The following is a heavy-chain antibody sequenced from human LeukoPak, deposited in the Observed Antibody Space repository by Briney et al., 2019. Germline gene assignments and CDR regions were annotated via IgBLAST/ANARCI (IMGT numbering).Heavy chain of an antibody. CDR3: ARPIAAAGSDAFDI. Sequence: PGGSLRLSCAASGFTFSSYAMSWVRQAPGKGLEWVSVIYSGGSTYYADSVKGRFTISRDNSKNTLYLQMNSLRAEDTAVYYCARPIAAAGSDAFDIWGQGTMVTVSS. D-gene: IGHD6-13*01. CDR2: IYSGGST. CDR1: GFTFSSYA. J-gene: IGHJ3*02. V-gene: IGHV3-53*01.